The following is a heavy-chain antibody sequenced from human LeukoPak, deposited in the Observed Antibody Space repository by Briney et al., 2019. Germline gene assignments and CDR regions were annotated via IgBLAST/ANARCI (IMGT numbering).Heavy chain of an antibody. CDR2: IYYSGST. D-gene: IGHD2-15*01. J-gene: IGHJ6*03. Sequence: SETLSLTCTVSGGSISSYYWSWIRQPAGKGLEWIGCIYYSGSTNYNPSLKNRVTISVDTSKNQFSLKLSSVTAADTAVYYCARVSPRYCSGGSCYSYYYYYMDVWGKGTTVTISS. V-gene: IGHV4-59*01. CDR1: GGSISSYY. CDR3: ARVSPRYCSGGSCYSYYYYYMDV.